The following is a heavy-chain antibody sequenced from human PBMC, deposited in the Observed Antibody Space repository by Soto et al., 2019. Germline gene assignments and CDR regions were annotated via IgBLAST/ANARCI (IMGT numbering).Heavy chain of an antibody. V-gene: IGHV3-48*02. CDR1: GFSLANYP. D-gene: IGHD3-9*01. J-gene: IGHJ4*01. Sequence: PGWSLRLSCVASGFSLANYPMNWVRQTPGKGLEWISYSSPRGDTIYYADSVEDRFTISRDNARNSLSLHMSSLRDEDSALYYSAKGNHTHVGWPYYFEPWGHGVPMTVSS. CDR2: SSPRGDTI. CDR3: AKGNHTHVGWPYYFEP.